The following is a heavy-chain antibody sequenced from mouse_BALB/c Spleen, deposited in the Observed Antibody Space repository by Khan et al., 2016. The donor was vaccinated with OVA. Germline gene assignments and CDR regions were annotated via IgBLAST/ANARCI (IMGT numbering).Heavy chain of an antibody. V-gene: IGHV1S136*01. CDR2: INPYNDGT. CDR1: GYTFTNYI. CDR3: ARDYGSSFWFAY. Sequence: VQLKQSGPELVKPGASMKMSCKASGYTFTNYIIHWVKQKPGQGLEWIGDINPYNDGTKYNEKFKGKATLTSDKSSSTAYMELSGLTSEDSAVYYCARDYGSSFWFAYWGQGTLVTVSA. J-gene: IGHJ3*01. D-gene: IGHD1-1*01.